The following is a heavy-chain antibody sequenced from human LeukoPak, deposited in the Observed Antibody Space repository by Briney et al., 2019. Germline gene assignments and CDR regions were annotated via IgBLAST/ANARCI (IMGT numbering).Heavy chain of an antibody. D-gene: IGHD3-3*01. CDR3: ARSARLMKGVVEVTALDD. V-gene: IGHV3-48*03. CDR1: GFTFRSYE. Sequence: PGGSLRLSCEDSGFTFRSYEMNWVRQAPGKGLEWIAYLSSSGSAFSYADSVKGRFTIARDNAKNSVYLEMNSLRADDTAVYYCARSARLMKGVVEVTALDDWGQRTLVTVSS. J-gene: IGHJ4*02. CDR2: LSSSGSAF.